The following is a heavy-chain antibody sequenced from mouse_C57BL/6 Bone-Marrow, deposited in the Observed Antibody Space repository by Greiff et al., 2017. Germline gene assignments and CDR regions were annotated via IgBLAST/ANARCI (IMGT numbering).Heavy chain of an antibody. CDR1: GYTFTSYW. D-gene: IGHD1-1*01. CDR2: IDPSDSYT. J-gene: IGHJ4*01. CDR3: ASDYGSSFYYAMDY. V-gene: IGHV1-50*01. Sequence: QVQLQQPGAELVKPGASVKLSCKASGYTFTSYWMQWVKQRPGQGLEWIGEIDPSDSYTNYNQKFKGKATLTVDTSSSTAYMQRSSLTSEDSAVYYCASDYGSSFYYAMDYWGQGTSVTVSS.